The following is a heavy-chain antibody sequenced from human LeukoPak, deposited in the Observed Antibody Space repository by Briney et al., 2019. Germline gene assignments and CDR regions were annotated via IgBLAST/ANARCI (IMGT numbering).Heavy chain of an antibody. Sequence: GGSLRLSCAASGFTFSSYNMNWVRQAPGKGLEWVANIKQDGSEKNYVDSAKGRFTISRDNAKNSLYLQMNSLRAEDTAVYYCAREGVSYEILTGYSHLDHWGQGTLVTVSS. CDR1: GFTFSSYN. J-gene: IGHJ1*01. CDR3: AREGVSYEILTGYSHLDH. D-gene: IGHD3-9*01. CDR2: IKQDGSEK. V-gene: IGHV3-7*01.